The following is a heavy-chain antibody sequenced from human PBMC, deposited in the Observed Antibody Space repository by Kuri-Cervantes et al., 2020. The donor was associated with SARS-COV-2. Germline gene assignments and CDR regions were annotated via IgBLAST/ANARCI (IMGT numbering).Heavy chain of an antibody. V-gene: IGHV4-59*02. Sequence: ESLKISCTVSGGSVSSYYWTWIRQSPGKGLEGNGSFFYSGTTKYNPSLKSRLMISFDMSKNQFSLKLSSVTTADTAVYYCARDKKKGVAAAGINYYGMDVWGQGTTVTVSS. J-gene: IGHJ6*02. D-gene: IGHD6-13*01. CDR1: GGSVSSYY. CDR3: ARDKKKGVAAAGINYYGMDV. CDR2: FFYSGTT.